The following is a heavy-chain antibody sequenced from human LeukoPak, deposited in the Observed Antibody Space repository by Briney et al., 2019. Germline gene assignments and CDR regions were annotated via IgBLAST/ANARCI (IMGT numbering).Heavy chain of an antibody. CDR3: ARLVGAAFDY. CDR1: GFTFSSYS. J-gene: IGHJ4*02. V-gene: IGHV3-21*01. CDR2: ISGSSSYI. D-gene: IGHD1-26*01. Sequence: PGGSLRLSCAASGFTFSSYSMNWVRQAPGKGLEWVSSISGSSSYIYYADSVKGRFTISRDNAKNSLYLQMNSLRAEDTAVYYCARLVGAAFDYWGQGTLVTVSS.